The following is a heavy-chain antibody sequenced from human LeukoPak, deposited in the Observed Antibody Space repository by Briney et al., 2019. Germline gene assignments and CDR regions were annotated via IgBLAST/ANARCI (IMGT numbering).Heavy chain of an antibody. Sequence: SSETLSLTCTVSGGSISGYYWSWIRQPPGKGLEWIGNISYSGSTNYSPSLESRVTISVSSSKHQFYLRLSSVMAADTAVYYCASGDYGDPPLNYWGQGTLVTVSS. V-gene: IGHV4-59*01. CDR1: GGSISGYY. J-gene: IGHJ4*02. D-gene: IGHD4-17*01. CDR3: ASGDYGDPPLNY. CDR2: ISYSGST.